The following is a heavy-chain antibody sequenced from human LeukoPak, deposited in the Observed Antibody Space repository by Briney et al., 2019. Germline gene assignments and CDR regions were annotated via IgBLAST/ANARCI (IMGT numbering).Heavy chain of an antibody. V-gene: IGHV1-69*01. CDR1: GGTFSSYA. Sequence: SSVKVSCKASGGTFSSYAISWVRQAPGQGLEWMGGIIPIFGTANYAQKFQGRVTITADESTSTAYMELRSLRSDDTAVYYCARDLYRGDYVSDYWGQGTLVTVSS. J-gene: IGHJ4*02. CDR2: IIPIFGTA. D-gene: IGHD4-17*01. CDR3: ARDLYRGDYVSDY.